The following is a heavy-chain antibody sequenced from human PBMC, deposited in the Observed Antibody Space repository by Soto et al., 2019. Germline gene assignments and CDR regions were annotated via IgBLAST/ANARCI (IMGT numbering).Heavy chain of an antibody. CDR2: INPSGGST. CDR3: ARVKQQPVVTGLNNYFDY. Sequence: ASVKVSCKASGYTFTSYYMHWVRQAPGQGLEWMGIINPSGGSTSYAQKFQGRVTMTRDTSTSTVYMELSSLRSEDTAVYYCARVKQQPVVTGLNNYFDYWGQGTLVTVSS. V-gene: IGHV1-46*01. D-gene: IGHD6-13*01. J-gene: IGHJ4*02. CDR1: GYTFTSYY.